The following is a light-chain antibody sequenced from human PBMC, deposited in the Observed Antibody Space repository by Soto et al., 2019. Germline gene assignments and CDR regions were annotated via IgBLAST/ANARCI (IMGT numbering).Light chain of an antibody. CDR1: QSVDSN. CDR2: GAS. CDR3: QQYGSSGT. J-gene: IGKJ1*01. Sequence: MTQSPATLSVSPGERATLSCRASQSVDSNLAWYQQKPGQAPRLLIYGASNRATGIPDRFSGSGSGTDFTLTISRLEPEDFAVYYCQQYGSSGTFGQGTKVDIK. V-gene: IGKV3-20*01.